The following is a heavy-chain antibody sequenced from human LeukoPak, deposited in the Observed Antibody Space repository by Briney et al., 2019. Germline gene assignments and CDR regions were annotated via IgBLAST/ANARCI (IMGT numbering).Heavy chain of an antibody. J-gene: IGHJ4*02. V-gene: IGHV4-4*07. Sequence: SETLSLTCTVSGGSISSYYWSWIRQPAGKGLEWIGRIYTSGSTDYNASLKSRVSMSVDTSKNQFSLKLSSVTAADTAVFYCARENSGSYRVFDYWGQGTLVTVSS. D-gene: IGHD1-26*01. CDR2: IYTSGST. CDR3: ARENSGSYRVFDY. CDR1: GGSISSYY.